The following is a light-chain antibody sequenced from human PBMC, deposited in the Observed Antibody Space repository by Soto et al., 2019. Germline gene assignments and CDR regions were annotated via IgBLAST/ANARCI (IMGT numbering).Light chain of an antibody. CDR1: QSVGSD. Sequence: EIVMTQSPATLSVSPGERATLSCRASQSVGSDLAWYQRKPGQAPRLLIYGASSRATGIPDRFSGSGSGTDFTLTISRLEPEDFAVYYCQQYGSSPRTFGQGTKVDIK. CDR3: QQYGSSPRT. CDR2: GAS. V-gene: IGKV3-20*01. J-gene: IGKJ1*01.